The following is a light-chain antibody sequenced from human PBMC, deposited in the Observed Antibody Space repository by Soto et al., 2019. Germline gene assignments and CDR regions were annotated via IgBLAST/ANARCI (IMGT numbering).Light chain of an antibody. CDR2: GAS. CDR3: QQYGSSPRT. V-gene: IGKV3-20*01. Sequence: EILLTQSPCTLSLSPGERATLSCRASQGVNRNYLDWFQQTPGKAPRLLIYGASTRATGIPARFSGSGSGTDFTLTISRLEPEDFAVYYCQQYGSSPRTFGQGTKVDIK. CDR1: QGVNRNY. J-gene: IGKJ1*01.